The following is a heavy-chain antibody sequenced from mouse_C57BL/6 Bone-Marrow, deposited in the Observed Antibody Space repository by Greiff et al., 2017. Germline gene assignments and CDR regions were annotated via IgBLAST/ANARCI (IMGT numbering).Heavy chain of an antibody. CDR3: ARVVGWYFDY. CDR1: GYTFTSYW. J-gene: IGHJ2*01. D-gene: IGHD1-1*02. V-gene: IGHV1-61*01. Sequence: QVQLQQPGAELVRPGSSVKLSCKASGYTFTSYWMDWVKQRPGQGLEWIGNIYPSDSETHYNQKFKDKATLTVDKSSSTAYMQLSSLTSEDSAVYYCARVVGWYFDYWGPGTTLTVSS. CDR2: IYPSDSET.